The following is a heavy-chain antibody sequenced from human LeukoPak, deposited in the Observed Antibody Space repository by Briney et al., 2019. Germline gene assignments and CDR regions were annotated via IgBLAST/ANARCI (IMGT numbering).Heavy chain of an antibody. V-gene: IGHV4-59*01. Sequence: SETLSLTCTVSGGSISSYYWSWIRQPPGKGLEWIGYIYYGGSINYNPSLKSRVTISVDTSKNQFSLKLSSVTAADTAVYYCARADIVVVPAAGPAFDIWGQGTMVTVSS. CDR1: GGSISSYY. CDR2: IYYGGSI. J-gene: IGHJ3*02. CDR3: ARADIVVVPAAGPAFDI. D-gene: IGHD2-2*01.